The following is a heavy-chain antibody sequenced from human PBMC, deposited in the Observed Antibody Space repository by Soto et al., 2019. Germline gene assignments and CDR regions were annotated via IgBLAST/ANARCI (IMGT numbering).Heavy chain of an antibody. J-gene: IGHJ4*02. V-gene: IGHV3-21*01. D-gene: IGHD6-13*01. CDR1: GFTFRSYS. Sequence: GGSLRLSCAASGFTFRSYSMNWVRQAPGKGLEWVSSISSSSSYIYYADSVKGRFTISRDNAKNSLYLQVNSLRAEDTAVYYCAREGIAAALDYWGQGTLVTVSS. CDR3: AREGIAAALDY. CDR2: ISSSSSYI.